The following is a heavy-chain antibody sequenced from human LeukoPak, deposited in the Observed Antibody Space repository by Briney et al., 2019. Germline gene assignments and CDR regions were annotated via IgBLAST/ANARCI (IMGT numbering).Heavy chain of an antibody. CDR1: GYSFTSYW. CDR3: ARHPYYYDSSGPKFPFDI. CDR2: IYPGDSDT. J-gene: IGHJ3*02. V-gene: IGHV5-51*01. D-gene: IGHD3-22*01. Sequence: GESLKISCKGSGYSFTSYWIGWVRQMPGKGLEWMGIIYPGDSDTRYSPSFQGQVTISADKSISTAYLQWSSLKASDTAMYYCARHPYYYDSSGPKFPFDIWGQGTMVTVSS.